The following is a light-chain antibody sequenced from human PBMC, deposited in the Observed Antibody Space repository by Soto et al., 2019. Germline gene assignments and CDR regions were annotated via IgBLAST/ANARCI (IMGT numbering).Light chain of an antibody. CDR2: DAS. V-gene: IGKV3-11*01. J-gene: IGKJ5*01. CDR1: QSIGLA. Sequence: EIVLTQSPATLSLSPGERATLSCRASQSIGLAIAWYQHKPGQAPRLLIFDASQRATGIPARFRGSGSGTDFTLSISSLEPEDFAVYYCQQRSNWPRITFGQGTRLEIK. CDR3: QQRSNWPRIT.